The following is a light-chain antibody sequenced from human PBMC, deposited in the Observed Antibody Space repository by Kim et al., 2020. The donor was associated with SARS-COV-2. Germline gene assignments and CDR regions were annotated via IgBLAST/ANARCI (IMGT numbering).Light chain of an antibody. CDR3: QQYASSPQT. J-gene: IGKJ1*01. CDR1: QTHTNNY. V-gene: IGKV3-20*01. Sequence: SPGERVTLFCRAPQTHTNNYLAWYQQKPGQAPRLLIYSASRMATDIQDRFSGSGSGTDFTLTISRLEPEDFAVYYCQQYASSPQTFGQGTKVDIK. CDR2: SAS.